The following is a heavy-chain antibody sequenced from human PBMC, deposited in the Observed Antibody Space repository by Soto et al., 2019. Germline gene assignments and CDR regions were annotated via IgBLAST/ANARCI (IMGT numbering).Heavy chain of an antibody. CDR1: GYTLTSYG. V-gene: IGHV1-18*01. Sequence: QVHLVQSGAEVKKPGASVKVSCKASGYTLTSYGISWVRQAPGQGLQWMGWISAYNGNTNYADKFQGRDTMTTDTSTSTAHMEVRSLRSDDTAVYYCARAGAFYETSGYPWSTFDIWGQGTMVTVSS. CDR3: ARAGAFYETSGYPWSTFDI. J-gene: IGHJ3*02. D-gene: IGHD3-22*01. CDR2: ISAYNGNT.